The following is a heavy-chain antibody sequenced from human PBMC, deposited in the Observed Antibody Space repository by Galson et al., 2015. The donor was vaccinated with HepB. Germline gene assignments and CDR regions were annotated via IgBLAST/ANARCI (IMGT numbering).Heavy chain of an antibody. V-gene: IGHV3-23*01. CDR1: GFTFSSYA. Sequence: SLRLSCAASGFTFSSYAMSWVRQAPGKGLEWVSAISGSGGSTHYANSVKGRFTISRDNSKNTLYLQMNSLRAEDTAVYYCAKGPEDIVVVPAAMPVMAGGQGTTVTVSS. CDR3: AKGPEDIVVVPAAMPVMA. D-gene: IGHD2-2*01. J-gene: IGHJ6*02. CDR2: ISGSGGST.